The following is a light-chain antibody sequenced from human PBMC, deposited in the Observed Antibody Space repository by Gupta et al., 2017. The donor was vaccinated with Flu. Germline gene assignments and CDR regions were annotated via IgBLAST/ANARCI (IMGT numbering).Light chain of an antibody. CDR3: HQYYSIPYT. V-gene: IGKV4-1*01. CDR1: QSILYSSNTKNT. J-gene: IGKJ2*01. Sequence: DIVMTQFPDSLAVSLGERATINCKSSQSILYSSNTKNTLAWYQQRPGQPPSLLIYWASTRESGVPDRFSGSGSGTDFNLTISGLQAEDVAVYFCHQYYSIPYTFGQGTKLEIK. CDR2: WAS.